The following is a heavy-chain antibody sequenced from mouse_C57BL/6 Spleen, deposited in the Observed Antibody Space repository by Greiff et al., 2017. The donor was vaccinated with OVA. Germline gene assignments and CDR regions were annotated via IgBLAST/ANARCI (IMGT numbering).Heavy chain of an antibody. D-gene: IGHD2-4*01. Sequence: VQLQQSGAELVMPGASVKISCKASGYAFSSYWMNWVKQRPGQGLEWIGQIYPGDGDTNYNGKFKGKATLTADKSSSTAYMQLSSLTSEDSAVYFCARLITTAAMDYWGQGTLVTVSA. V-gene: IGHV1-80*01. CDR1: GYAFSSYW. CDR3: ARLITTAAMDY. CDR2: IYPGDGDT. J-gene: IGHJ3*01.